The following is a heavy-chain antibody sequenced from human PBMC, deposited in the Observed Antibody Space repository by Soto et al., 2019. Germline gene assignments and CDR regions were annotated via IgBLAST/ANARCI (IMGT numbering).Heavy chain of an antibody. J-gene: IGHJ5*02. Sequence: GGSLRLSCAAAGFSVSSNCLTWVRQAPGKGLEWVANIKEDGSEEYYVDSVKGRFTISRDNAKNSLYLQMNSLRAEDTAVYYCARVPVKVGAGNAWLDPWGQGTLVTVSS. CDR2: IKEDGSEE. CDR3: ARVPVKVGAGNAWLDP. V-gene: IGHV3-7*01. D-gene: IGHD6-13*01. CDR1: GFSVSSNC.